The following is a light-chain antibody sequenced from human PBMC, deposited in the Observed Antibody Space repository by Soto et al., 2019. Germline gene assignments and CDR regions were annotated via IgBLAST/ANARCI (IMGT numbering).Light chain of an antibody. CDR2: WAS. Sequence: DIVMTQSPDSLAVSLGERATINCKSSQSLFFSSNNMNFLAWYQQKPGQPPKLLIYWASTRESGVPDRFSASGSGTDFTLTISSLQAEDVAVYYCQQYYSTPLTFGGGTKVDIK. CDR3: QQYYSTPLT. V-gene: IGKV4-1*01. CDR1: QSLFFSSNNMNF. J-gene: IGKJ4*01.